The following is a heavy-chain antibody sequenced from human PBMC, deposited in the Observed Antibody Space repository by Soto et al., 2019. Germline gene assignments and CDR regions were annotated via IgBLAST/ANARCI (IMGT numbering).Heavy chain of an antibody. CDR1: GFTVSSNY. J-gene: IGHJ6*02. D-gene: IGHD3-10*01. Sequence: GGSLRLSCAASGFTVSSNYMSWVRQAPGKGLEWVSVIYSGGSTYYADSVKGRFTISRDNSKNTLYLQMNSLRAEDTAVYYCARVSDHYYGSGSYYPLPFYYCYYGMDVWGQGTTVTVSS. CDR2: IYSGGST. CDR3: ARVSDHYYGSGSYYPLPFYYCYYGMDV. V-gene: IGHV3-53*01.